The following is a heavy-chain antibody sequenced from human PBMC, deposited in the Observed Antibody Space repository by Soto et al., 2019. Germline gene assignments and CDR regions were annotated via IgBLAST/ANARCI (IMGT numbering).Heavy chain of an antibody. CDR2: ISYSGST. CDR3: ARGTSWRLPFDY. Sequence: LSLTCTVSSDSISSYYWSWIRQPPGKRLEWIGYISYSGSTDYNPSLKSRVTISGDTSKNQFSLKVSSVTAADTAVYYCARGTSWRLPFDYWGQGTLVTVSS. V-gene: IGHV4-59*01. CDR1: SDSISSYY. D-gene: IGHD6-25*01. J-gene: IGHJ4*02.